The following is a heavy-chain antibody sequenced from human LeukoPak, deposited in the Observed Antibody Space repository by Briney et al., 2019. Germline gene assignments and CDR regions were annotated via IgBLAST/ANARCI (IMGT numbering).Heavy chain of an antibody. V-gene: IGHV4-59*01. D-gene: IGHD3-22*01. Sequence: SETLSLTCTVSGGSISSYHWSWIRQPPGKGLEWIGHIYYSGSTNYNPSLKSRVTISVDTSKNQFSLKLSSVTAADTAVYYCARVSLYYDSSGYSYYMDVWGKGTTVTVSS. CDR3: ARVSLYYDSSGYSYYMDV. CDR1: GGSISSYH. CDR2: IYYSGST. J-gene: IGHJ6*03.